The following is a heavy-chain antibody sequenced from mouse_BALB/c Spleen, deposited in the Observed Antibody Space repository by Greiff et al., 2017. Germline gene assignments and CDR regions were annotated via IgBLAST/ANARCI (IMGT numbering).Heavy chain of an antibody. CDR1: GYTFTNYW. D-gene: IGHD1-1*01. CDR3: ARSGGSSSYYAMDY. J-gene: IGHJ4*01. V-gene: IGHV1-63*02. CDR2: IYPGGGYT. Sequence: QVQLKQSGAELVRPGTSVKISCKASGYTFTNYWLGWVKQRPGHGLEWIGDIYPGGGYTNYNEKFKGKATLTADTSSSTAYMQLSSLTSEDSAVYFCARSGGSSSYYAMDYWGQGTSVTVSS.